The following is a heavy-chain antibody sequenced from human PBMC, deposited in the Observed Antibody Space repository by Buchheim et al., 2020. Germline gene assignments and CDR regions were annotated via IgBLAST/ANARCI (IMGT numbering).Heavy chain of an antibody. Sequence: QLQLQESGPGLVKPSETLSLTCTVSGGSISNSAYFWGWIRQPPGKGPEWIATIRYSGTTYFNPSLQNRATISVATSKNQFSLTLRSVTAADTALYYCARENRDGYRNGVDVWGQGTT. CDR2: IRYSGTT. J-gene: IGHJ6*02. V-gene: IGHV4-39*07. CDR1: GGSISNSAYF. CDR3: ARENRDGYRNGVDV. D-gene: IGHD5-24*01.